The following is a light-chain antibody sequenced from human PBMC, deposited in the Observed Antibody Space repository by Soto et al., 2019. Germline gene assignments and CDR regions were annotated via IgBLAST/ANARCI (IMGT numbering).Light chain of an antibody. CDR3: QQRSNWPST. V-gene: IGKV3-11*01. CDR1: QSVSSY. J-gene: IGKJ4*01. CDR2: DAS. Sequence: EIVLTQSPATLSLSPGDRATLSCRASQSVSSYLAWYQQKPGQAPRLLIYDASSRAAGIPARFSGSGSGTDFTLTITSIGPEDFAVYYCQQRSNWPSTFGGGTKVEIK.